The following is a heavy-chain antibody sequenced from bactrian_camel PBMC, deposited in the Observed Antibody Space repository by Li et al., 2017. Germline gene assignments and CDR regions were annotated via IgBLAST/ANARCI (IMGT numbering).Heavy chain of an antibody. CDR3: AADHICPQHSRSGVYYAPEAHEFRY. J-gene: IGHJ6*01. CDR1: GFTFSTYD. CDR2: INSNMNGGST. D-gene: IGHD2*01. V-gene: IGHV3S40*01. Sequence: VQLVESGGGLVQPGGSLRLSCAASGFTFSTYDMSWVRQVPEKGLEWVATINSNMNGGSTYYSDSVKGRFSVSGDNSKSTLSLEMNTLKLDDTAIYYCAADHICPQHSRSGVYYAPEAHEFRYWGQGTQVTVS.